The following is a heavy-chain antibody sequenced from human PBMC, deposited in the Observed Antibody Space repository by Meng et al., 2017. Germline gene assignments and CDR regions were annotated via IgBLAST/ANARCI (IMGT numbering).Heavy chain of an antibody. CDR1: GGTFSSYA. Sequence: QLGCGVKKPGSSVKVSCKASGGTFSSYAISWVRQAPGQGLEWMGGIIPIFGTANYAQKFQGRVTITADESTSTAYMELSSLRSEDTAVYYCARGGYSYGLWFDPWGQGTLVTVSS. J-gene: IGHJ5*02. CDR3: ARGGYSYGLWFDP. CDR2: IIPIFGTA. V-gene: IGHV1-69*01. D-gene: IGHD5-18*01.